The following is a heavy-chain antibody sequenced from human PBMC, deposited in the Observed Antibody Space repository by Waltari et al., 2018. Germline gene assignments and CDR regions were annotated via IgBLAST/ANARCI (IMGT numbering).Heavy chain of an antibody. CDR1: GYTFTSYG. D-gene: IGHD3-10*01. J-gene: IGHJ4*02. V-gene: IGHV1-18*01. Sequence: QVQLVQSGAEVKKPGASVKVSCKASGYTFTSYGISWVRQAPGQGLEWMGWISAYNGNTNYAQKLQGRVTMTTDTFTSTAYMELRSLRSDDTAVYYCARDRRTVLLWFGDFDYWGQGTLVTVSS. CDR2: ISAYNGNT. CDR3: ARDRRTVLLWFGDFDY.